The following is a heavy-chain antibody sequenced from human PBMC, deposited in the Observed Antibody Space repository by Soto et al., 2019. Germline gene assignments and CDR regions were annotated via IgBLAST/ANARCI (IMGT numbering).Heavy chain of an antibody. CDR2: ISSDGSDK. V-gene: IGHV3-30*18. CDR1: GFTFNNYG. J-gene: IGHJ3*01. Sequence: QVQLVESGGGVVQPGTSLRLSCAASGFTFNNYGMHWVRQAPGTGLEWVAAISSDGSDKYYADSVKGRLTISRDNSKNTLYQQMHSLRAEDTAVYYCAKDQGIAASHGIDWGQGTMVTVSS. D-gene: IGHD6-13*01. CDR3: AKDQGIAASHGID.